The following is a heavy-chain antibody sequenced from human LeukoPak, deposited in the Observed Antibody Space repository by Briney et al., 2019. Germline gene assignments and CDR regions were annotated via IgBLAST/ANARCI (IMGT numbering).Heavy chain of an antibody. CDR1: GFTFSRNS. J-gene: IGHJ4*02. D-gene: IGHD2-8*01. Sequence: MPGGSLRLSCAASGFTFSRNSMNWVRQAPGKGLEWVSSISSSSSNIYYADSMMGRFTISRDNAKNSLYLQMNSLRAEDTAVYYCASQYCTDGICSMGFDYWGQGTLVTVSS. CDR3: ASQYCTDGICSMGFDY. V-gene: IGHV3-21*01. CDR2: ISSSSSNI.